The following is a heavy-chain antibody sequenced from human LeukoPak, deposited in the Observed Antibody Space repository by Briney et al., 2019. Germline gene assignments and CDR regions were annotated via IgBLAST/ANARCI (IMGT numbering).Heavy chain of an antibody. V-gene: IGHV4-38-2*02. CDR1: GYSISSGYY. CDR2: IYHSGST. D-gene: IGHD2-8*01. J-gene: IGHJ5*02. CDR3: ARNIVLMVYASNWFDP. Sequence: ETLSLTCTVSGYSISSGYYWGWIRQPPGKGLEWIGSIYHSGSTYYNPSLKGRVTISVDTSKNQFSLKLSSVTAADTAVYYCARNIVLMVYASNWFDPWGQGTLVTVSS.